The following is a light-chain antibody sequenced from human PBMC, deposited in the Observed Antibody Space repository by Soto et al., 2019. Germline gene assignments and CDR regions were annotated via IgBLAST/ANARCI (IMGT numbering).Light chain of an antibody. Sequence: EIVLTQSPGTLSLSPGERATLSCRASQSVSSSYLAWYQQKPGQAPRPLIYGASSRATGIPDRFSGSGSGTDFTLTISRLEPEDFAVYYFQQYGSTPWTFGQGTKVEIK. CDR1: QSVSSSY. J-gene: IGKJ1*01. V-gene: IGKV3-20*01. CDR2: GAS. CDR3: QQYGSTPWT.